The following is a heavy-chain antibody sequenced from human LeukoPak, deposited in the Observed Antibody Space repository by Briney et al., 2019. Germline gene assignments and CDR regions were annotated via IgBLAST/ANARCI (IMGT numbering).Heavy chain of an antibody. CDR1: GGTFSSYA. CDR3: ARGGTIFGVVTPLDY. D-gene: IGHD3-3*01. J-gene: IGHJ4*02. Sequence: SVKVSCKASGGTFSSYAISWVRQAPGQGLEWMGGIIPIFGTANYAQKFQGRVTITADESTSTAYLELSSLRSEDTAVYYCARGGTIFGVVTPLDYWGQGTLVTVSS. CDR2: IIPIFGTA. V-gene: IGHV1-69*01.